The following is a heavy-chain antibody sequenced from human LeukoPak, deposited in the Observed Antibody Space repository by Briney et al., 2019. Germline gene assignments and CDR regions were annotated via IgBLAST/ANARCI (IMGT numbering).Heavy chain of an antibody. CDR2: ISYDGSNK. CDR3: ARSGASSWYKGTDY. D-gene: IGHD6-13*01. V-gene: IGHV3-30*01. Sequence: GGSLRLSCAVSGFTFSSYAMHWVRQAPGKGLEWVAVISYDGSNKYYADSVKGRFTISRDNSKNTLYLQMNSLRAEDTAVYYCARSGASSWYKGTDYWGQGTLVTVSS. CDR1: GFTFSSYA. J-gene: IGHJ4*02.